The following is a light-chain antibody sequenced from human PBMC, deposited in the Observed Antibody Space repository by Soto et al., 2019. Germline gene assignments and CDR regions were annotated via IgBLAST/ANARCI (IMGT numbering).Light chain of an antibody. J-gene: IGKJ1*01. V-gene: IGKV1-5*01. Sequence: DIQMTQSPSTLSASVGGRVTITCRASQSISSWLAWYQQKPGKAPKLLIYDASSLQSGVPSRFSGSGSGTEFTLTIRSLQPDDFATYYCQQYNSYSAWTFGQGTKVEIK. CDR1: QSISSW. CDR3: QQYNSYSAWT. CDR2: DAS.